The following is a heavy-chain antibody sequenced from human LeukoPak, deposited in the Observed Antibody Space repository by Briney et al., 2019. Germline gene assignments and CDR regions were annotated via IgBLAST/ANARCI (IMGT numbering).Heavy chain of an antibody. J-gene: IGHJ2*01. Sequence: ASVRVSCKASGYTFTSYGISWVRQAPGQGLGWVGWISAYNGNTNYAQKLQGRVTMTTDTSTSTAYMELRSLRSDDTAVYYCARGPYYDILTGYYNSWYFDLWGRGTLVTVSS. CDR2: ISAYNGNT. V-gene: IGHV1-18*01. CDR3: ARGPYYDILTGYYNSWYFDL. D-gene: IGHD3-9*01. CDR1: GYTFTSYG.